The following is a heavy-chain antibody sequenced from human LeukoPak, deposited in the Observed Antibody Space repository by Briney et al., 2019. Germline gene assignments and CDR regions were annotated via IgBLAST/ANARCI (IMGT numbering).Heavy chain of an antibody. CDR2: INTSGGST. V-gene: IGHV3-23*01. Sequence: GGSLRLSCTASGFTFSSYAMNWVRQAPGKGLEWVSSINTSGGSTYYADSVKGRFTISRDNSKSTLYLQMNSLRAADTALYYCAKPAKTDYADYWGQGTLVTVSS. CDR3: AKPAKTDYADY. J-gene: IGHJ4*02. D-gene: IGHD1-14*01. CDR1: GFTFSSYA.